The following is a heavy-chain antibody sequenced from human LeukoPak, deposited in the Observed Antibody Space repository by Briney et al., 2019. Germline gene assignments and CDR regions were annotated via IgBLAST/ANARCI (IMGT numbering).Heavy chain of an antibody. D-gene: IGHD3-10*01. CDR1: GGSISSSNW. CDR3: ARAMVRGVRFFDY. Sequence: SETLSLTCAVSGGSISSSNWWSWVRQPPGKGLEWIGEIYHSGSTNYNPSLKSRVIISVDKYKNQFSLKLRSVTAADTAVYYCARAMVRGVRFFDYWGQGTLVTVSS. J-gene: IGHJ4*02. V-gene: IGHV4-4*02. CDR2: IYHSGST.